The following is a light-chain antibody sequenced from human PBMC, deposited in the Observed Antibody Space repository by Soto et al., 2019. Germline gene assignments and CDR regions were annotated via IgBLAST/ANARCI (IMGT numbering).Light chain of an antibody. CDR2: GAS. J-gene: IGKJ2*01. Sequence: EIVLTQSPGTLSLSPGEGATLSCRASHSVSSTYLAWYQQKPGQAPRLLIYGASSRATGIPDRFSGSGSGTDFTLTISRLEPEDFVVYYCQQYGSSPPYTFGQGTKLEIK. CDR3: QQYGSSPPYT. CDR1: HSVSSTY. V-gene: IGKV3-20*01.